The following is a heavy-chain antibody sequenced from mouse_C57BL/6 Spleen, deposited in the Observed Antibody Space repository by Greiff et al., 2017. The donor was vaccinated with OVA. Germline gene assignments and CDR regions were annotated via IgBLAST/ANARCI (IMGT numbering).Heavy chain of an antibody. V-gene: IGHV2-9-1*01. CDR3: ARNGGYDNFDY. CDR1: GFSFTSYA. D-gene: IGHD2-2*01. Sequence: VKLVESGPGLVAPSQSLSITCTVSGFSFTSYAISWVRQPPGKGLEWLGVIWTGGGTHYNSALKSRLSISKDNSKRQVFLKMNSLQTDDTARYYCARNGGYDNFDYWGQGTTLTVSS. CDR2: IWTGGGT. J-gene: IGHJ2*01.